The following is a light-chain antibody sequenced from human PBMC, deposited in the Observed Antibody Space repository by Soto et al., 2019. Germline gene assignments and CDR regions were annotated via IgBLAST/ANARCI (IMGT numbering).Light chain of an antibody. CDR1: SSDVGGYNY. CDR2: DVS. J-gene: IGLJ2*01. V-gene: IGLV2-14*01. CDR3: SSYASGSTVV. Sequence: QSALTQPASVSGSPGQSITISCTGTSSDVGGYNYVSWHQQHPGKAPKLMIYDVSNRPSGVSNRFSGSKSGNTASLTISGLQAEDEADYYCSSYASGSTVVFGGGTKVTDL.